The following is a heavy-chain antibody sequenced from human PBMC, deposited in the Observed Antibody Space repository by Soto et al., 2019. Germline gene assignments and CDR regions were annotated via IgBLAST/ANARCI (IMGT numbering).Heavy chain of an antibody. J-gene: IGHJ4*02. V-gene: IGHV5-51*01. Sequence: GESLKIACMGSGYRFSRYWIACVLQQPGQGLEWMGIICPDDSDTRYSPSFQGQVTISADKSISTAYLQWGSLKASDTAMYYCVRHPKYYDSGNYFDYWGQGTPVTVSS. CDR2: ICPDDSDT. CDR3: VRHPKYYDSGNYFDY. CDR1: GYRFSRYW. D-gene: IGHD3-16*01.